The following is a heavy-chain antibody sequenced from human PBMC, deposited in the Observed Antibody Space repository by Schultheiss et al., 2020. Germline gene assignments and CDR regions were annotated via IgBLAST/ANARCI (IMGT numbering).Heavy chain of an antibody. CDR2: IDFSGST. V-gene: IGHV4-30-4*07. Sequence: SQILSLTCAVSGGSISSGGYSWSWIRQPPGKGLEWIEYIDFSGSTYYNPSLKSRVTISIDTSKNQFSLKLSSVTAADTAVYSCARGRGGAMATIGKYFDNWGQGTLVTVSS. CDR3: ARGRGGAMATIGKYFDN. D-gene: IGHD5-24*01. CDR1: GGSISSGGYS. J-gene: IGHJ4*02.